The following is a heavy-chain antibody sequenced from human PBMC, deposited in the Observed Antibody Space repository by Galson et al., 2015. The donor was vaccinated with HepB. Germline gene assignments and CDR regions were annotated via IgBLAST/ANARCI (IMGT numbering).Heavy chain of an antibody. D-gene: IGHD3-10*01. J-gene: IGHJ3*02. CDR1: GFTSGDYA. CDR3: TRDRWFHAFDM. V-gene: IGHV3-49*03. CDR2: SGSKTYGGTT. Sequence: SLRLSCACHGFTSGDYALNWFRQAPGKGLEWVGLSGSKTYGGTTEYAASVKGRFVISRDDSKNIAYLHMNNLKIEDTAVYFCTRDRWFHAFDMWGQGTLVTVSS.